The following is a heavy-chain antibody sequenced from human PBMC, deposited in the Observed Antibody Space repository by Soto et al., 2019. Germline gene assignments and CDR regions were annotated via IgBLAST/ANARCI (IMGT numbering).Heavy chain of an antibody. D-gene: IGHD5-18*01. CDR3: ARDLRGYNYGPLEY. J-gene: IGHJ4*02. CDR2: ISCDGRVK. Sequence: SLRLSCAASGFSISNFAVHWVRQAPGKGLGWAALISCDGRVKYYGDSARGRFATSRDNSKNTLYLQMNSLGPEDTAVYFCARDLRGYNYGPLEYWGQGTLVTVSS. CDR1: GFSISNFA. V-gene: IGHV3-30*09.